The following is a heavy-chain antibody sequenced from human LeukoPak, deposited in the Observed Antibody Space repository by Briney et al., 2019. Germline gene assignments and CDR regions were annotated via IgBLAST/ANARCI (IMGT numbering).Heavy chain of an antibody. CDR2: IYYSGST. CDR3: ARRYTRYCSGGSCTNSYYYYGMDV. Sequence: SETLSLTCTVSGGSISSSSYYWGWIRQPPGKGLEWIGSIYYSGSTYYNPSLKSRVTISVDTSKNQFSLKLSSVTAADTAVYYCARRYTRYCSGGSCTNSYYYYGMDVWGQGTTVTVSS. D-gene: IGHD2-15*01. V-gene: IGHV4-39*01. CDR1: GGSISSSSYY. J-gene: IGHJ6*02.